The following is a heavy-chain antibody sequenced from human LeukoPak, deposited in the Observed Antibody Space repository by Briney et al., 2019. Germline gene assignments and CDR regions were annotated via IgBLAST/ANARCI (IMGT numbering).Heavy chain of an antibody. CDR1: GFTVSSNY. J-gene: IGHJ4*02. V-gene: IGHV3-53*01. D-gene: IGHD1-26*01. Sequence: GGSLRLSCAASGFTVSSNYMSWVRQAPGKGLEWVSVIYSGGSTYYADSVKGRFTISRDNSKNTLYLQMNSLRAEDTAVYYCAKGPLYSGSYYEGNYYFDYWGQGTLVTVSS. CDR2: IYSGGST. CDR3: AKGPLYSGSYYEGNYYFDY.